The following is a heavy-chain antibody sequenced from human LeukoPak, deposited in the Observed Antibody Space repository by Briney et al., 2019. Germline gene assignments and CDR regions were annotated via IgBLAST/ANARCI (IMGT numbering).Heavy chain of an antibody. CDR3: ARNAKGFDY. D-gene: IGHD4/OR15-4a*01. Sequence: SETLSLTCSVSGGSISSYYWNWIRQTPGKGLEWIGYIYYSGRTNYNPSLKSRVTISVDTSKNQFSLKLSSVTAADTAVYYCARNAKGFDYWGQGTLVTVSS. V-gene: IGHV4-59*12. J-gene: IGHJ4*02. CDR1: GGSISSYY. CDR2: IYYSGRT.